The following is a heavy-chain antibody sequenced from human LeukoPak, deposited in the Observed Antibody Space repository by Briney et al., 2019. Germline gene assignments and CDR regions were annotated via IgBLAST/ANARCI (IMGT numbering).Heavy chain of an antibody. D-gene: IGHD5-24*01. CDR2: IYYSGTT. V-gene: IGHV4-39*01. Sequence: PSKTLSLTCTVSGGSIRSSGDYWGWIRQAPGKGLEWIGSIYYSGTTYHNPALKSRVTISVDTSKNQFSLNLRSVTAADTAVYYCARHVPPFRDGYNLDYWGQGTLVTVSS. J-gene: IGHJ4*02. CDR3: ARHVPPFRDGYNLDY. CDR1: GGSIRSSGDY.